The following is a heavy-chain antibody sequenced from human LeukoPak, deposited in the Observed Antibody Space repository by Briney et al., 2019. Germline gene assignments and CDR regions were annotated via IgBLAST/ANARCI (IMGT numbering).Heavy chain of an antibody. CDR1: GFTFNNYG. CDR2: ISGSGGRT. Sequence: GGSLRLSCTASGFTFNNYGMSWVRQTPGKGLEWVSAISGSGGRTYYGDSVKGRFTISRDNTKNTLYLQMNSLRAEDTAVYYCAKDSLNWFGESISWGQGTLVTVSS. V-gene: IGHV3-23*01. J-gene: IGHJ5*02. CDR3: AKDSLNWFGESIS. D-gene: IGHD3-10*01.